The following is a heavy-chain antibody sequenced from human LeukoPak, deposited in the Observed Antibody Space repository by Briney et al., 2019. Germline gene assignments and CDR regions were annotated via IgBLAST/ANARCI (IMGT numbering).Heavy chain of an antibody. CDR1: GGSISSYY. CDR3: ASPKYCSSTSCAWGDAFDI. Sequence: PSETLSLTCTVSGGSISSYYWSWIRQPPGKGLEWIGYIYYSGSTNYNPSLKSRVTISVDTSKNQFSLKLSSVTAADTAVYYCASPKYCSSTSCAWGDAFDIWGQGTMVTVSS. CDR2: IYYSGST. D-gene: IGHD2-2*01. J-gene: IGHJ3*02. V-gene: IGHV4-59*12.